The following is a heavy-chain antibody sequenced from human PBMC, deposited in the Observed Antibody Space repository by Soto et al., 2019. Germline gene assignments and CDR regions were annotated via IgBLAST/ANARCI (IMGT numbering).Heavy chain of an antibody. V-gene: IGHV3-23*01. D-gene: IGHD5-18*01. CDR3: AKIPYGYVPHNWFDP. CDR1: GFTFSSYA. CDR2: ISGSGGSR. J-gene: IGHJ5*02. Sequence: PGGSLRLSCAASGFTFSSYAMSRVRQAPGKGLEWVSAISGSGGSRYYADSVKGRFTISRDNSKNTLYLQMNSLRAEDTAVYYCAKIPYGYVPHNWFDPWGQGTLVTVSS.